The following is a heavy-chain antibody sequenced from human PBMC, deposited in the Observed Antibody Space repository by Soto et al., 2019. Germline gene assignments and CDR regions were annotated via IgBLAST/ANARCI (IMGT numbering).Heavy chain of an antibody. J-gene: IGHJ6*02. CDR3: ARGYTEGDFDYYGMDV. CDR2: IYHTGRT. CDR1: GASISETNW. Sequence: PSETLSLTCDVPGASISETNWWSWVRQPPGKGLEWIGEIYHTGRTNYNPSLKSRLTISLDKSRNQFSLKLKSVTAADTAVYYCARGYTEGDFDYYGMDVWGQGTTVTVSS. V-gene: IGHV4-4*02. D-gene: IGHD2-21*02.